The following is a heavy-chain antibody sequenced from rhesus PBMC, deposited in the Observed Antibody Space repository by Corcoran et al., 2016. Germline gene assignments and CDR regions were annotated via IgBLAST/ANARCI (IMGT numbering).Heavy chain of an antibody. V-gene: IGHV4-169*02. CDR3: ASDHWGSVDY. Sequence: QVQLQESGPGLVKPSETLSVTCAVSGGSFSNKSWSWIRQAPGKGLEWIGYILGSGSSTNYNPSLKSRVTLSVDTSKNQFSLKVNSMTAADTAVYYCASDHWGSVDYWGQGVLVTVSS. CDR1: GGSFSNKS. J-gene: IGHJ4*01. CDR2: ILGSGSST. D-gene: IGHD7-45*01.